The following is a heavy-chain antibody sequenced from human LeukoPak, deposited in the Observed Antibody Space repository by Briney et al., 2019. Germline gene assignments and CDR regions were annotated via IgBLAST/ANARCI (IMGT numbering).Heavy chain of an antibody. V-gene: IGHV1-69*13. D-gene: IGHD2-15*01. J-gene: IGHJ5*02. CDR2: IIPIFGTA. CDR1: GYTFTSYG. Sequence: SVKVSCKASGYTFTSYGISWVRQAPGQGLEWMGGIIPIFGTANYAQKFEGRVTITADESTSTAYMELSSLRSEDTAVYYCARRYCSGGSCYSNWFDPWGQGTLVTVSS. CDR3: ARRYCSGGSCYSNWFDP.